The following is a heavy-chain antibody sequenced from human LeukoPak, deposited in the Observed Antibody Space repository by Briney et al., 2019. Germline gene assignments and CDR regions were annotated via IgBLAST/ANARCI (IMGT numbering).Heavy chain of an antibody. CDR3: ARIRPDYGDPRPDYYSYYMDV. J-gene: IGHJ6*03. Sequence: SGPALVKLTQTLTLTCTFSGLSLSTRGMCVSWLRQPPGKALEWHARIDRDDDKYYSTSLKTRRTISKDTSKNQVVLTMTNMDPVDTATYYCARIRPDYGDPRPDYYSYYMDVWGKGTTVTVSS. D-gene: IGHD4-17*01. CDR1: GLSLSTRGMC. V-gene: IGHV2-70*11. CDR2: IDRDDDK.